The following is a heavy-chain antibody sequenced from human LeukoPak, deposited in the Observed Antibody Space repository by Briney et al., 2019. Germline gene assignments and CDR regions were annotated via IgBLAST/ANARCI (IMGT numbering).Heavy chain of an antibody. CDR2: ISSSSSYI. Sequence: PGGSLRLSCAASGFTFSSYSMNWVRQAPGKGLEWVSSISSSSSYIYYADSVKGRFTISRDNAKNSLYLQMNSLRAEDTAVYYCANLCRRSSSCHDAFDIWGQGTMVTVSS. V-gene: IGHV3-21*01. CDR3: ANLCRRSSSCHDAFDI. CDR1: GFTFSSYS. J-gene: IGHJ3*02. D-gene: IGHD6-13*01.